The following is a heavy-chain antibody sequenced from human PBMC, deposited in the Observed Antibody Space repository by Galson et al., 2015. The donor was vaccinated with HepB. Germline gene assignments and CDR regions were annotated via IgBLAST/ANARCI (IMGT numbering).Heavy chain of an antibody. J-gene: IGHJ6*02. CDR1: GYSFTSYW. CDR2: IYPEDSDT. CDR3: GRQMTEYYYYYYDVDV. V-gene: IGHV5-51*01. Sequence: QSGAEVKKPGESLKISCKGFGYSFTSYWIAWVRQMPGKGLEWMGIIYPEDSDTKYSPSLQGQVTISVDKSISTAYLQWGSLRASDTATYYCGRQMTEYYYYYYDVDVWGQGTTVTVSS.